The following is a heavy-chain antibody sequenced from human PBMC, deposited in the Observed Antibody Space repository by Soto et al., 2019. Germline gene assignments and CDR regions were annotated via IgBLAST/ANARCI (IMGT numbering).Heavy chain of an antibody. Sequence: GASVKVSYKASGGTFSSYAISWVRQAPGQRLEWMGGIIPIFGTANYAQKFQGRVTITADKSTSTAYMELSSLRSEDTAVYYCARVVWAMVRGVRKYNWFDPWGQGTLVTVSS. V-gene: IGHV1-69*06. CDR2: IIPIFGTA. D-gene: IGHD3-10*01. CDR3: ARVVWAMVRGVRKYNWFDP. CDR1: GGTFSSYA. J-gene: IGHJ5*02.